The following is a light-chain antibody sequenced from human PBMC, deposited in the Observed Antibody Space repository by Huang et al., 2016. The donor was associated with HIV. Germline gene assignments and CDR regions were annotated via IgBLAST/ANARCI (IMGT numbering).Light chain of an antibody. CDR3: QQSDNIPPT. V-gene: IGKV1-39*01. CDR1: QNINSY. CDR2: GAS. J-gene: IGKJ1*01. Sequence: DIQMTQSPSSLSASVGDRVTITCRASQNINSYLNWYQKKPGKAPKVLIYGASILQSGVPARFIGSGSGTDFTLTISSLQPDDFATYYCQQSDNIPPTFGQGTRV.